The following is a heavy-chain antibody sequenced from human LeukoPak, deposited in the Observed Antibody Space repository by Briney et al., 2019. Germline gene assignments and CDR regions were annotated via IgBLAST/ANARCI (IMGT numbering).Heavy chain of an antibody. CDR2: INPNSGDT. D-gene: IGHD1-1*01. CDR3: ARAEVRYWNQGGKNWFDP. V-gene: IGHV1-2*02. J-gene: IGHJ5*02. Sequence: ASVKVSCKASGYTFTDYYMHRVRQTPGQGLEWMGWINPNSGDTNYAQKFQGRVTMTRDTSISTAYMELSRLRSDDAAVYYCARAEVRYWNQGGKNWFDPWGQGTLVTVSS. CDR1: GYTFTDYY.